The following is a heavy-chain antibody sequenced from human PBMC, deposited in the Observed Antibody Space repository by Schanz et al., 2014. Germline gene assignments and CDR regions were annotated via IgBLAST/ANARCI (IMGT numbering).Heavy chain of an antibody. V-gene: IGHV3-11*04. Sequence: QVQLVDSGGGLVKPGGSLRLSCAASGFTFSDYYMTWIRQAPGKGLEWIAYIGYSGVPIYYANSVKGRFTVSRDNAKNSVHLQMNGLRAEDTAVYYCARDSIIRDMGPFDPWGQGTLVVVSS. CDR1: GFTFSDYY. J-gene: IGHJ5*02. CDR2: IGYSGVPI. CDR3: ARDSIIRDMGPFDP.